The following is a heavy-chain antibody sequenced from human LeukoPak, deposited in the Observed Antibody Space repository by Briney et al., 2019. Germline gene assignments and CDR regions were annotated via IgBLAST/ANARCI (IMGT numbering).Heavy chain of an antibody. V-gene: IGHV3-53*01. Sequence: GSLRLSCAASGFTVSSNYMSWVRQAPGKGLEWVSVIYSGGSTYYADSVKGRFTISRDNSKNTLYLQMNSLRAEDTAVYYCARGAKYYYDSSGLYYFDYWGQGTLVTVSS. J-gene: IGHJ4*02. CDR3: ARGAKYYYDSSGLYYFDY. CDR1: GFTVSSNY. D-gene: IGHD3-22*01. CDR2: IYSGGST.